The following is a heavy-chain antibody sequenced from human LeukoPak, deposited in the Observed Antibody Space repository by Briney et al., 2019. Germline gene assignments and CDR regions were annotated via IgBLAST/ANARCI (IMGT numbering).Heavy chain of an antibody. CDR2: IYYSGST. V-gene: IGHV4-59*01. CDR3: ARSFLGDWYFDL. J-gene: IGHJ2*01. CDR1: GGSISSYY. D-gene: IGHD1-26*01. Sequence: PSETLSLTCTVSGGSISSYYWSWIRQPPGMGLEWIGYIYYSGSTNYNPSLKSRVTISVDTSKDQFPLGLTSVTAADTAVYYCARSFLGDWYFDLWGRGTLVTVSS.